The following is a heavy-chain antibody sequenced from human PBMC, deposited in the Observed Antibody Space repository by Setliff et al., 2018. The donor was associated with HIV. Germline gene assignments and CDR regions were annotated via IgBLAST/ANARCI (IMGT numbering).Heavy chain of an antibody. Sequence: SETLSLTCAVYGGSFSDSYYNWIRQPLGKGLEWIGEISHTGRANYNSSLKSRVTMSVDTSTSQISLTLSSLTAADTAVYYCARDQRLPGVQPPYWYFDLW. CDR2: ISHTGRA. J-gene: IGHJ2*01. D-gene: IGHD7-27*01. CDR3: ARDQRLPGVQPPYWYFDL. CDR1: GGSFSDSY. V-gene: IGHV4-34*01.